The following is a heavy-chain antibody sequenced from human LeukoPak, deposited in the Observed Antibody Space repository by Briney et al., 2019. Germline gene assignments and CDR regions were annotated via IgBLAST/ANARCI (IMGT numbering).Heavy chain of an antibody. V-gene: IGHV4-59*08. CDR3: ARLKFDVLTGYYEALDY. Sequence: SETLSLTCTVSGDSLINFYWSWIRQPPGKGLEWIGYIYYSGTTNYNPSLKSRVTMSVDTSKNQFSLNLRSVTAADTAVYHCARLKFDVLTGYYEALDYWGQGTLATVSS. CDR2: IYYSGTT. J-gene: IGHJ4*02. D-gene: IGHD3-9*01. CDR1: GDSLINFY.